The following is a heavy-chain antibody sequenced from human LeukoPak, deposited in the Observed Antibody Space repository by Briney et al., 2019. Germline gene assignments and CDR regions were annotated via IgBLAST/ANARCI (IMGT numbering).Heavy chain of an antibody. V-gene: IGHV4-31*03. CDR3: ARHLDPGDLYFDY. J-gene: IGHJ4*02. CDR1: GGSISSGGYY. Sequence: PSETLSLTCTVSGGSISSGGYYWSWIRQHPGKGLEWIGYIYYSGSTYYNPSLKSRVTISVDTSKNQFSLKLSSVTAADTAVYYCARHLDPGDLYFDYWGQGTLVTVSS. CDR2: IYYSGST. D-gene: IGHD3-16*01.